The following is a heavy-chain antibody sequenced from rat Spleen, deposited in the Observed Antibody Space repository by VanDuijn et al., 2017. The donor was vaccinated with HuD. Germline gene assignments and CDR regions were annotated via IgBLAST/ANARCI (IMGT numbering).Heavy chain of an antibody. CDR1: GFTFSDHY. CDR2: ISYDGSNT. J-gene: IGHJ2*01. CDR3: ARHGGRRFDY. V-gene: IGHV5-29*01. Sequence: EVQLVESDGGLVQPGGSLKFSCAASGFTFSDHYMAWVRQAPTKGLEWVATISYDGSNTYYRDSVKGRFTISRDNAESTLYLQMDSLRSEDTATYYCARHGGRRFDYWGQGVMVTVSS. D-gene: IGHD1-11*01.